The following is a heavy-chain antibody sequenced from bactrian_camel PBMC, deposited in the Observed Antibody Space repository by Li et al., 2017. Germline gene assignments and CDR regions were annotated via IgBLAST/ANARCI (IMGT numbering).Heavy chain of an antibody. D-gene: IGHD6*01. V-gene: IGHV3S5*01. CDR3: IRDPSPYHNAPADDVERSDFGY. CDR2: IYSDGSAT. CDR1: GFTFSSAY. J-gene: IGHJ6*01. Sequence: HVQLVESGGGLVQPGGSLRLSCAASGFTFSSAYMSWVRQAPGKGLEWVSSIYSDGSATWYTDSVKGRFTVSRDNAKNTVSLQMNSLAPEDTAVYYCIRDPSPYHNAPADDVERSDFGYRGQGTQVTVS.